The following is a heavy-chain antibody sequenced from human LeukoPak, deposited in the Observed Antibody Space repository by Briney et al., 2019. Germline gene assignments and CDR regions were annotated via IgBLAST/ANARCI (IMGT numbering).Heavy chain of an antibody. CDR1: GGSFSGYY. CDR2: INHSGST. V-gene: IGHV4-34*01. Sequence: SETLSLTCAVYGGSFSGYYWSWIRQPPGKGLEWIGEINHSGSTNYNPSLKSRVTISVDTSKNQFSLKLSSVTAGDTAVYYCARDVAYSSSPDYYYYYMDVWGKGTTVTVSS. CDR3: ARDVAYSSSPDYYYYYMDV. D-gene: IGHD6-13*01. J-gene: IGHJ6*03.